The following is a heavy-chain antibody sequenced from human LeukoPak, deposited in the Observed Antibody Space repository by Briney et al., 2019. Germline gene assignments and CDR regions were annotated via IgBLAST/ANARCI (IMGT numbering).Heavy chain of an antibody. CDR3: ARVARVSGNYYYYGMDV. Sequence: PGRSLRLSCAASGFTFSSYGMHWVRQAPGKGLEWVAVIWYDGSNKYYADSVKGRFTISRANSKHTLYLQMNSLRAEDTAVYYCARVARVSGNYYYYGMDVWGKGTTVTVSS. J-gene: IGHJ6*04. CDR1: GFTFSSYG. D-gene: IGHD6-13*01. CDR2: IWYDGSNK. V-gene: IGHV3-33*01.